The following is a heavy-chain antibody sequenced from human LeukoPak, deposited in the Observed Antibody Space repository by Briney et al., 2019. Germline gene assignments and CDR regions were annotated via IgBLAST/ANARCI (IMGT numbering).Heavy chain of an antibody. CDR1: GFTFSNYW. V-gene: IGHV3-74*01. Sequence: GGSLRLSCAASGFTFSNYWMHWVRQAPGKGLVWVSRINTDGQTTSYADSVKGRFSISRDNAKNTLYLQMNSLRAEDTAVYYCARPGTGFNCWGQGTLATV. D-gene: IGHD1-1*01. J-gene: IGHJ4*02. CDR3: ARPGTGFNC. CDR2: INTDGQTT.